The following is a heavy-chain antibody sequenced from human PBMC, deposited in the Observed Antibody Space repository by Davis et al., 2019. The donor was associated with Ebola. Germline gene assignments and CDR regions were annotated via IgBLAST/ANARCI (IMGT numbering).Heavy chain of an antibody. D-gene: IGHD2-15*01. V-gene: IGHV3-30*04. J-gene: IGHJ4*02. CDR2: ISYDGSNK. Sequence: GESLKISCAASGFTFSSYAMHWVRQAPGKGLEWVAVISYDGSNKYYADSVKGRFTISRDNSKNTLYLQMSSLRAEDTAVYYCARGGYEWDIVVVVAAIDYWGQGTLVTVSS. CDR3: ARGGYEWDIVVVVAAIDY. CDR1: GFTFSSYA.